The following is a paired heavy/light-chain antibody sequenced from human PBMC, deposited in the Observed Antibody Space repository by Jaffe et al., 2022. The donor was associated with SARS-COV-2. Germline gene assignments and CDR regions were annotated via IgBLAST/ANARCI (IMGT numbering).Heavy chain of an antibody. CDR2: ITVTGGST. CDR3: AKPHCGGGDCYRPPDY. V-gene: IGHV3-23*01. J-gene: IGHJ4*02. D-gene: IGHD2-21*02. Sequence: EVQLLESGGGLVQPGGSLRLSCGASGFTFSTYAMFWVRLAPGRGLEWVSSITVTGGSTYYADSVKGRFTISRDNSKNTLYLQMNSLRAGDTAAYYCAKPHCGGGDCYRPPDYWGQGTLVTVSS. CDR1: GFTFSTYA.
Light chain of an antibody. J-gene: IGLJ3*02. CDR3: CSYAGSSTLV. V-gene: IGLV2-23*01. CDR2: EGS. Sequence: QSALTQPASVSGSPGQSITISCTGTSSNVGSYNLVSWYQHHPGKAPKLIIFEGSKRPSGVPNRFSGSKSGNTASLTISGLQAEDEAEYYCCSYAGSSTLVFGGGTKLTVL. CDR1: SSNVGSYNL.